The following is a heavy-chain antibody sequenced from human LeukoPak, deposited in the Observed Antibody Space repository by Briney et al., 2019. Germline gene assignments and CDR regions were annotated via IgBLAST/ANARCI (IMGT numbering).Heavy chain of an antibody. CDR3: AKSRSAVAVAGSNY. J-gene: IGHJ4*02. CDR1: GFTFNNYG. CDR2: ISGSGDNT. D-gene: IGHD6-19*01. Sequence: GGSLRLSCASSGFTFNNYGMSWVRLAPGKGLEWVSGISGSGDNTYHADSVKGRFTISRDSSRDTLYLQMNSLRAEDTAVYYCAKSRSAVAVAGSNYWGQGTLVTVSS. V-gene: IGHV3-23*01.